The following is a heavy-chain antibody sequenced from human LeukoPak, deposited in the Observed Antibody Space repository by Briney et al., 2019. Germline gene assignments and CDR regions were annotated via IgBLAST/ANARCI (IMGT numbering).Heavy chain of an antibody. Sequence: ASVKVSCKASGYTFTGYYTHWVRQAPGQGLEWMGRINPNSGGTNYAQKFQGRVTMTRDTSISTAYMELSRLRSDDTAVYYCARGTRYDSSGYYLAWGQGTLVTVSS. CDR2: INPNSGGT. CDR3: ARGTRYDSSGYYLA. J-gene: IGHJ5*02. D-gene: IGHD3-22*01. V-gene: IGHV1-2*06. CDR1: GYTFTGYY.